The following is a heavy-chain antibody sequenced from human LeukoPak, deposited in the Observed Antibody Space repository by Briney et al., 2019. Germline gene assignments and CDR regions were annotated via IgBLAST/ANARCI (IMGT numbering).Heavy chain of an antibody. J-gene: IGHJ4*02. D-gene: IGHD1-26*01. V-gene: IGHV1-69*13. Sequence: ASVKVSCKASGGTFSSYAISWVRQAPGQGLEWMGGIIPIFGTANYAQKFQGRVTITADESTSTAYMELSSLRSEDTAVYYCARWVGAKANYFDYWGQGTLVTVSS. CDR2: IIPIFGTA. CDR1: GGTFSSYA. CDR3: ARWVGAKANYFDY.